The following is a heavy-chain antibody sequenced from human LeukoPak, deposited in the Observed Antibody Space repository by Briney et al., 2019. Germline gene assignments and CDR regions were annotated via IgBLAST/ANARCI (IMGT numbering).Heavy chain of an antibody. CDR2: IYHSGST. J-gene: IGHJ6*03. CDR1: GYSISRGYY. CDR3: ARSPTYYYDSSGYYSYYYYMDV. D-gene: IGHD3-22*01. Sequence: SETLSLTCAVSGYSISRGYYWGWIRQPPGKGLEWIGSIYHSGSTYYNPSLKSRVTISVDTSKNQFSLKLSSVTAADTAVYYCARSPTYYYDSSGYYSYYYYMDVWGKGTTVTVSS. V-gene: IGHV4-38-2*01.